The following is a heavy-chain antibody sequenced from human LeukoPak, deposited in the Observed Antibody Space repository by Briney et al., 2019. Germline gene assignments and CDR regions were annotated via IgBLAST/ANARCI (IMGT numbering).Heavy chain of an antibody. Sequence: GGSLRLSCAASGFTFSDYYMSWIRQAPGQGLEGVSYISSSGSTIYYADSVKGRFTISRDNAKNSLYLEMNRLRAEDTAVYYCGRALDRGSYGIDYWGQGTLVTVSS. V-gene: IGHV3-11*01. CDR1: GFTFSDYY. J-gene: IGHJ4*02. D-gene: IGHD1-26*01. CDR3: GRALDRGSYGIDY. CDR2: ISSSGSTI.